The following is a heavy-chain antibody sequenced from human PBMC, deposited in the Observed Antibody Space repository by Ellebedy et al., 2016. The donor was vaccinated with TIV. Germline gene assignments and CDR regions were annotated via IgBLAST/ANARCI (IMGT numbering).Heavy chain of an antibody. V-gene: IGHV4-39*01. D-gene: IGHD3-10*01. J-gene: IGHJ4*02. CDR1: GGSISSSNYY. Sequence: SETLSLTXTVSGGSISSSNYYWGWIRQPPGKGLEWIGSIYYSGNIYYNPSLESRVTISVDTSKNQFSLKLSSVTAADTAVYYCARLGVYYGSGSYRPDDYWGQGTLVTVSS. CDR3: ARLGVYYGSGSYRPDDY. CDR2: IYYSGNI.